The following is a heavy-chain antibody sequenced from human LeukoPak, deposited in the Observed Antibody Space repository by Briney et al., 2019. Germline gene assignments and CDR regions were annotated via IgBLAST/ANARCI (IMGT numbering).Heavy chain of an antibody. D-gene: IGHD4-17*01. CDR1: GFTFSSYS. Sequence: PGGSLRLSCAASGFTFSSYSMNWVRQAPGKGLEWVSAISGSGGSTYYADSVKGRFTISRDNSKNTLYLQMNSLRAEDTAVYYCARFRLTVTTYAHLDYWGQGTLVTVSS. J-gene: IGHJ4*02. CDR2: ISGSGGST. CDR3: ARFRLTVTTYAHLDY. V-gene: IGHV3-23*01.